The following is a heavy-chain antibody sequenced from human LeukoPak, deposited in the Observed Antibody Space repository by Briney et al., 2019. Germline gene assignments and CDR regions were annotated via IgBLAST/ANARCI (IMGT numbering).Heavy chain of an antibody. CDR3: ARGRGSGSYYGY. Sequence: SETLSLTCAVSGGSFSGYYWSWIRQPPGKGLEWIGEINRGGSTNYNPSLKSRVTISVDTSKNQFSLKLNSVTAADTAVYYCARGRGSGSYYGYWGQGTLVTVSS. D-gene: IGHD1-26*01. J-gene: IGHJ4*02. V-gene: IGHV4-34*01. CDR2: INRGGST. CDR1: GGSFSGYY.